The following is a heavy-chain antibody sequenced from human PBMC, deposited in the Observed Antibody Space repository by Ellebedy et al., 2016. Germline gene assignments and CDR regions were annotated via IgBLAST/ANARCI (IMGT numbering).Heavy chain of an antibody. CDR3: AARGLTVVTPFFDY. CDR1: GFTFSSYA. V-gene: IGHV3-23*01. D-gene: IGHD4-23*01. CDR2: ISGSGGST. J-gene: IGHJ4*02. Sequence: GESLKISXAASGFTFSSYAMSWVRHAPGKELEWVSAISGSGGSTYYADSVKGRFTISRDNSKNTLYLQMNSLRAEDTAVYYCAARGLTVVTPFFDYWGQGTLVTVSS.